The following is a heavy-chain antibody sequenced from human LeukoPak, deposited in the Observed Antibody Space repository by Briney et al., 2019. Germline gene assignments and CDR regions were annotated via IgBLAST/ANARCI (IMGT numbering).Heavy chain of an antibody. Sequence: GGSLRLSCAASRFTDSSNYMSWVRPAPGKGLEGVSVIYSGGNTYYADSVKGRFTISRDNSKNTLYLQMHSLRAEVTAVYYCARVGGSSYNYWGQGTLVTVSS. D-gene: IGHD1-26*01. CDR2: IYSGGNT. J-gene: IGHJ4*02. V-gene: IGHV3-53*01. CDR1: RFTDSSNY. CDR3: ARVGGSSYNY.